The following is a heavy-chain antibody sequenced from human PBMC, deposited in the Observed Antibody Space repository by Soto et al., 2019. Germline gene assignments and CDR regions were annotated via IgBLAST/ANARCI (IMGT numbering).Heavy chain of an antibody. J-gene: IGHJ6*02. CDR3: ARALYCSSTSCNYYGMDV. CDR1: GYTFTSYG. CDR2: ISAYNGNT. D-gene: IGHD2-2*01. V-gene: IGHV1-18*04. Sequence: ASVKVSCKASGYTFTSYGISWVRQAPGQGLEWMGWISAYNGNTNYAQKLQGRATMTTDTSTSTAYMELRSLRSDDTAVYYCARALYCSSTSCNYYGMDVWGQGTTVTVSS.